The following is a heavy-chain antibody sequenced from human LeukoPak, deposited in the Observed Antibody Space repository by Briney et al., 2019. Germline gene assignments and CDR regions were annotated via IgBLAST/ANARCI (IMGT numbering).Heavy chain of an antibody. Sequence: SETLSLTCSVSGGSISELNYYWGWIRQSPGKGLEWIGNIYYSGSTYNNPSLESRVVISVDTSRNQFSLKLTSVTATDTAVYYCARQGVVGATGFDFWGQGILVTVSS. J-gene: IGHJ4*02. D-gene: IGHD1-26*01. CDR2: IYYSGST. V-gene: IGHV4-39*01. CDR1: GGSISELNYY. CDR3: ARQGVVGATGFDF.